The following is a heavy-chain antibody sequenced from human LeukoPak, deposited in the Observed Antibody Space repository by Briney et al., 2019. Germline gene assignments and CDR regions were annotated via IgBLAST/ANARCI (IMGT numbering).Heavy chain of an antibody. J-gene: IGHJ5*02. V-gene: IGHV4-39*07. CDR2: IYYSGST. CDR1: GGSISSSGYY. Sequence: SETLSLTCTVSGGSISSSGYYWGWIRQPPGKGLEWIGSIYYSGSTYYNPSLKSRVTISVDTANIHFSLKLSSVTAADTAAYYCARVRSSSWYVWFDPWGQGTLVTVSS. CDR3: ARVRSSSWYVWFDP. D-gene: IGHD6-13*01.